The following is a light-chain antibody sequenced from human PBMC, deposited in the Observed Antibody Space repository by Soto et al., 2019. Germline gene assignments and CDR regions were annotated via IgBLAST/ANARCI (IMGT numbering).Light chain of an antibody. CDR3: QQSYSTPVT. CDR1: QSISSY. J-gene: IGKJ1*01. V-gene: IGKV1-39*01. Sequence: IQMTHSPSSLSASVGDRVTIACRASQSISSYLNWYQQKPGKAPKLLIYAASSLQSGVPSRFSGSGSGTDFTLTISSLQPEDFATYYCQQSYSTPVTFGQGTKVDIK. CDR2: AAS.